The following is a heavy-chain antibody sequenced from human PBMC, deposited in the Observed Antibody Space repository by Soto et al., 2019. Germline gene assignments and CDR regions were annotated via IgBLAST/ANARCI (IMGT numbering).Heavy chain of an antibody. CDR1: GYSLTRYY. D-gene: IGHD3-16*01. Sequence: ASVKVSCKASGYSLTRYYIHWVRQAPGQGLEWMGIINPSGGATTYAQKFQGRVTMTRDMSTGTMYMELTSLRSEDTAVYYCTRRINTCCFDPWGQGTLVTVSS. V-gene: IGHV1-46*01. CDR2: INPSGGAT. J-gene: IGHJ5*02. CDR3: TRRINTCCFDP.